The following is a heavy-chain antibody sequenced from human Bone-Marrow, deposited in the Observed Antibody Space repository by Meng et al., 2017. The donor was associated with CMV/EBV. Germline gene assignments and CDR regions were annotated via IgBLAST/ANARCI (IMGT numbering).Heavy chain of an antibody. D-gene: IGHD6-19*01. CDR2: ISSSSSDI. Sequence: GGSLRLSCAASGFTFSSYSTNWVRQAPGKGLEWVSSISSSSSDIYYADSVKGRFTISRDNAKNSLYLQMNSLRAEDTAVYYCARDSSGEQWSPLPNGYYYYGMDVWGQGTTVTVSS. V-gene: IGHV3-21*01. CDR1: GFTFSSYS. J-gene: IGHJ6*02. CDR3: ARDSSGEQWSPLPNGYYYYGMDV.